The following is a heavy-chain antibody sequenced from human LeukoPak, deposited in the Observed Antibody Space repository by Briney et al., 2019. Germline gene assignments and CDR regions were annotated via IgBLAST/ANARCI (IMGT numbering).Heavy chain of an antibody. CDR2: INPSGGST. CDR3: ARGEYAFDI. CDR1: GYTFISYY. V-gene: IGHV1-46*01. D-gene: IGHD3-10*01. J-gene: IGHJ3*02. Sequence: ASVKASCKTSGYTFISYYMHWVRQAPGQGLEWMGIINPSGGSTRYAQKFQGRVTLTRDTYTSTVYMQLSSLRSDDTAVYYCARGEYAFDIWGQGTMVTVSS.